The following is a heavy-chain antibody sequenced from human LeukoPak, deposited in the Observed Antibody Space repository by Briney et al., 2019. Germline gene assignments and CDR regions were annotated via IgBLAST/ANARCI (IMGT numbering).Heavy chain of an antibody. V-gene: IGHV4-30-4*01. J-gene: IGHJ4*02. CDR2: IYYNGTT. CDR3: TRAYWIGFHFDS. D-gene: IGHD3-3*01. Sequence: SETLSLTCSVSGGSISSGDYLWTWIRQPPGKGLEYIGYIYYNGTTYYNPSLKSRITMSVDMSANQFSLRLTSVSAADTAVYYCTRAYWIGFHFDSWGQGILVSVSS. CDR1: GGSISSGDYL.